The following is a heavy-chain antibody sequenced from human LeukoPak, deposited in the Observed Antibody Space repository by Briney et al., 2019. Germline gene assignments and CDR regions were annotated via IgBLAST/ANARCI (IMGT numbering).Heavy chain of an antibody. D-gene: IGHD1-20*01. CDR1: GFNFRNYW. J-gene: IGHJ5*02. Sequence: GGSLRLSCAASGFNFRNYWMGWVRQAPGKGLEWVANINPDGGGKFYVDSVEGRFTISRDNSKNTLYLQMNSLRAEDTAVYYCAKDPKPYNWNDAGWFDPWGQGTLVTVSS. CDR3: AKDPKPYNWNDAGWFDP. CDR2: INPDGGGK. V-gene: IGHV3-7*01.